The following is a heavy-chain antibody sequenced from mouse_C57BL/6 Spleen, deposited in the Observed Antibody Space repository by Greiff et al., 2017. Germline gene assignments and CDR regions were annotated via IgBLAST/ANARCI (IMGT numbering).Heavy chain of an antibody. CDR1: GYTFTSYW. V-gene: IGHV1-61*01. J-gene: IGHJ2*01. CDR2: IYPSDSET. Sequence: QVQLQQPGAELVRPGSSVKLSCKASGYTFTSYWMDWVKQRPGQGLEWIGNIYPSDSETHYNQKFKDKATLTVDKSSSTAYMRLSSLTSEDSAVYYCAHSSGYYFDYWGQGTTLTVAS. CDR3: AHSSGYYFDY. D-gene: IGHD3-2*02.